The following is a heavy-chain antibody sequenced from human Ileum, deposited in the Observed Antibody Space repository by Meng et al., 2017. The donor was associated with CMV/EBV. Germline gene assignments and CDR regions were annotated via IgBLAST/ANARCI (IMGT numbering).Heavy chain of an antibody. Sequence: LSGAAYEFTFGSYAMSWVRQAPGKGLEWVSAISGSGGSTYYADSVKGRFTISRDNSKNTLYLQMNSLRAEDTAVYYCAKGLLGYFDLWGRGTLVTVSS. V-gene: IGHV3-23*01. CDR1: EFTFGSYA. J-gene: IGHJ2*01. D-gene: IGHD1-26*01. CDR3: AKGLLGYFDL. CDR2: ISGSGGST.